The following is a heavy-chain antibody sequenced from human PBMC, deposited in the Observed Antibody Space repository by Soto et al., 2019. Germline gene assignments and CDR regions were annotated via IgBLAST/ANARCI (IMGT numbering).Heavy chain of an antibody. V-gene: IGHV3-11*01. D-gene: IGHD6-19*01. J-gene: IGHJ3*02. CDR2: ISSSGSTI. CDR3: ASGDSSGWYGPAFDI. Sequence: QVQLVESGGGLVKPGGSLRLSCAASGFTFSDYYMSWIRQAPGKGLEWVSYISSSGSTIYYADSVKGRFTISRDNAKNSLDLQMNSLRAEDRAVYYCASGDSSGWYGPAFDIWGQRTKGTVSS. CDR1: GFTFSDYY.